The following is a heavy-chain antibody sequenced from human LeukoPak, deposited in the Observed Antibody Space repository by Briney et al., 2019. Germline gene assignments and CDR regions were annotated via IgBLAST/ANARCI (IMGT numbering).Heavy chain of an antibody. D-gene: IGHD5-18*01. CDR1: EFTCSSYA. V-gene: IGHV3-30*04. J-gene: IGHJ4*02. Sequence: PGGSLRLSCAASEFTCSSYAMHWVRQAPGTGLEWVAVISFDGSNKYYADSVKGRFTISRDNSKNTLYLQMNSLRAEDTAVYYCARDSFRYSYGYFSDFWGQGTLVTVSS. CDR2: ISFDGSNK. CDR3: ARDSFRYSYGYFSDF.